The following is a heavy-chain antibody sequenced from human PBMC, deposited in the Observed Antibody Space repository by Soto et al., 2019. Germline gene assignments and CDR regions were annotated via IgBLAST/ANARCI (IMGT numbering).Heavy chain of an antibody. CDR1: GFTFSSCW. Sequence: GGSLRLSCAASGFTFSSCWMSWVRQAPGKGLEWVANIKQDGSEKYYVDSVKGRFTISRDNAKNSLYLQMNSLRAEDTAVYYCARRGYSSSSDAFDIWGQGTMVTVSS. J-gene: IGHJ3*02. D-gene: IGHD6-6*01. CDR3: ARRGYSSSSDAFDI. V-gene: IGHV3-7*01. CDR2: IKQDGSEK.